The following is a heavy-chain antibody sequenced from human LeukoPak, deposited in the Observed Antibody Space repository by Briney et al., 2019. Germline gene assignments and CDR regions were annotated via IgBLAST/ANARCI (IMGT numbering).Heavy chain of an antibody. D-gene: IGHD1-26*01. Sequence: SETLSLTCTVSGGSTSSYYWSWIRQPPGKGLEWIGYIYYSGSTNYNPSLKSRVTISVDTPKNQFSLKLSSVTAADTAVYYCARDRKGLGSYYAVNYYYYGMDVWGQGTTVTVSS. CDR2: IYYSGST. CDR3: ARDRKGLGSYYAVNYYYYGMDV. V-gene: IGHV4-59*01. J-gene: IGHJ6*02. CDR1: GGSTSSYY.